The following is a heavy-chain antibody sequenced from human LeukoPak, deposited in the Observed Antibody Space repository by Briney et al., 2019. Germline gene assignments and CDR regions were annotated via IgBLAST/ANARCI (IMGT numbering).Heavy chain of an antibody. D-gene: IGHD1-1*01. CDR3: ARDQLGSGNYGMDV. CDR1: GGSISGSNW. CDR2: IYHSGST. Sequence: SGTLSLTCAVSGGSISGSNWWSWVRQPPGKGLEWIGEIYHSGSTNYNPSLKSRVTISVDKSKNQFSLNLTSVTVADTAVYYCARDQLGSGNYGMDVWGPGTTVTVSS. V-gene: IGHV4-4*02. J-gene: IGHJ6*02.